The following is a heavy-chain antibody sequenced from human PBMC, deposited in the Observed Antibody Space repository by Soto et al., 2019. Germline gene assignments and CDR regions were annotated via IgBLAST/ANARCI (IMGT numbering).Heavy chain of an antibody. CDR1: GFTFSSCT. CDR2: ISPSSGHI. Sequence: EVHLVESGGGLVKPGGSLRLSCAVSGFTFSSCTMNWVRQAPGKGLEWVSSISPSSGHIYYADSVKGRFTISRDNAKNYLFRQMNRLRWEDTAVYYGSGCSGGACHKNYGMDVWGQGTTVTVSS. V-gene: IGHV3-21*06. J-gene: IGHJ6*02. D-gene: IGHD2-15*01. CDR3: SGCSGGACHKNYGMDV.